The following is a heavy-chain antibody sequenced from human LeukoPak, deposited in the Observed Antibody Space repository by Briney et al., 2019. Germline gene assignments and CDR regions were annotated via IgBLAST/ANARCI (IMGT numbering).Heavy chain of an antibody. CDR1: GGSFSGYY. Sequence: SETLSLTCAVYGGSFSGYYWSWIRQPPGKGLEWIGEINHSGSTNYSPSLKSRVTMSVDTSKNQFSLKLNSLTAADTAVYYCATSIALAGWGAFDIWGQGTVVTVSS. J-gene: IGHJ3*02. CDR2: INHSGST. V-gene: IGHV4-34*01. CDR3: ATSIALAGWGAFDI. D-gene: IGHD6-19*01.